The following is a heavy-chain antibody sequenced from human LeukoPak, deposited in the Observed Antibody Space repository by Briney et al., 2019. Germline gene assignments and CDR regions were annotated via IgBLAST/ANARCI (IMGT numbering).Heavy chain of an antibody. J-gene: IGHJ4*02. CDR3: ARLGAAPDY. CDR2: TNRDGSGK. CDR1: GFTFNTYW. Sequence: GGSLRLSCAFSGFTFNTYWMTWVRQAPGQGLEWVANTNRDGSGKWYVDSMKGRFTISRDNAKNSLSLQLDSLRTEDTAVYYCARLGAAPDYWGQGALVTVSS. D-gene: IGHD6-6*01. V-gene: IGHV3-7*01.